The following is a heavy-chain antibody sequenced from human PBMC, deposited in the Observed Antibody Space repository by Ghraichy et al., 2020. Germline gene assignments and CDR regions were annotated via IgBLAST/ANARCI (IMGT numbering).Heavy chain of an antibody. J-gene: IGHJ6*02. CDR1: GFTFSSYW. Sequence: ETLSLTCAASGFTFSSYWMSWVRQAPGKGLEWVANIKQDGSEKYYVDSVKGRFTISRDNAKNSLYLQMNSLRAEDTAVYYCARDEYIVVVVAAKSPYYYGMDVWGQGTTVTVSS. CDR3: ARDEYIVVVVAAKSPYYYGMDV. CDR2: IKQDGSEK. V-gene: IGHV3-7*01. D-gene: IGHD2-15*01.